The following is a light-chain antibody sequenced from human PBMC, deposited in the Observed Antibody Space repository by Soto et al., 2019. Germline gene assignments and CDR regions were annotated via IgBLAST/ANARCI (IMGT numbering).Light chain of an antibody. CDR3: QQSYIIPIT. Sequence: DIQMTQSPSSLSASVGDEVTITCRASHTIMTYLNWYQLKPGKPPRLLIYAASSLQSGVPSRFSGSGSGTDFTLTISSLQPEDFATYYCQQSYIIPITFGQGTRLEIK. J-gene: IGKJ5*01. CDR1: HTIMTY. CDR2: AAS. V-gene: IGKV1-39*01.